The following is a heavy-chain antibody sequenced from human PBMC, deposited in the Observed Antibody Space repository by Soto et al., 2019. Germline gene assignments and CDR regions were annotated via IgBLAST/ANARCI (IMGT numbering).Heavy chain of an antibody. J-gene: IGHJ3*02. Sequence: SETLSLTCAVYGGSFSGYYWSWIRQPPGKGLEWIGEINHSGSTNYNPSLKSRVTISVDTSKNQFSLKLSSVTAADTAVYYCARGIVVVPAAALDAFDIWGQGTMVTVSS. CDR2: INHSGST. D-gene: IGHD2-2*01. V-gene: IGHV4-34*01. CDR1: GGSFSGYY. CDR3: ARGIVVVPAAALDAFDI.